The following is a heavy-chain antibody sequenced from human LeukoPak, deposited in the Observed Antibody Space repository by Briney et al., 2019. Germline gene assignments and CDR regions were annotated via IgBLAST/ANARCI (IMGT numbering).Heavy chain of an antibody. CDR3: ARATGNTILDFDP. CDR2: IYYSGNT. Sequence: SETLSLTCTVSGGSISSGDYYWSWIRQPPGKGLEWIGYIYYSGNTYYNPSLKSRVTISVDTSKNQFSLKLSSVTAADTAVYYCARATGNTILDFDPWGQGTLVTVSS. CDR1: GGSISSGDYY. V-gene: IGHV4-30-4*01. D-gene: IGHD3-3*01. J-gene: IGHJ5*02.